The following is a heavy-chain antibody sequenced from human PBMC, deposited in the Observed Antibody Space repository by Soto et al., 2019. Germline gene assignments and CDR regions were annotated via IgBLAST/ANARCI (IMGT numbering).Heavy chain of an antibody. CDR3: ARGSIAADGTYWFDP. CDR2: IIPIFGTA. Sequence: SVKVSFKACGGTFSSYAMSWVRRAPGQGLEWMGGIIPIFGTANYAQKFQGRVTITADKSTSTAYMELSSLSSEDTAVYYCARGSIAADGTYWFDPWGQGTMVTGSS. CDR1: GGTFSSYA. J-gene: IGHJ5*02. V-gene: IGHV1-69*06. D-gene: IGHD6-13*01.